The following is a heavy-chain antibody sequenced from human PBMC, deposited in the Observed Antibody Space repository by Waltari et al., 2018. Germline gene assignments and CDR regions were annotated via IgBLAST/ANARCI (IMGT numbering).Heavy chain of an antibody. Sequence: QVQLVQSGAEVKKPGASVKVSCKASGYTFTSYYMHWVRQAPGQGLEWMGIINPSGGSTSYAQKFQGRVTMTRDTSTSTVYMELSSLRSEDTAVYYCARETRTGLYYYDSSGLGYWGQGTLVTVSS. D-gene: IGHD3-22*01. CDR2: INPSGGST. V-gene: IGHV1-46*01. J-gene: IGHJ4*02. CDR1: GYTFTSYY. CDR3: ARETRTGLYYYDSSGLGY.